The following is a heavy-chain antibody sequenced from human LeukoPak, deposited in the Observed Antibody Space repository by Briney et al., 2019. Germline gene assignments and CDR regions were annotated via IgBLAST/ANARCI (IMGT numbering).Heavy chain of an antibody. Sequence: GGSLRLSCAASGFTLSSYAMSWVRQTPGKGLEWVSTISDNAYYADSVKGRFTISRDNSKNTLHLQMNSLRAEDTALYYCVKAIRPFNSGNYYSCLDYWSQGSLVTVSS. V-gene: IGHV3-23*01. CDR3: VKAIRPFNSGNYYSCLDY. J-gene: IGHJ4*02. CDR1: GFTLSSYA. CDR2: ISDNA. D-gene: IGHD3-22*01.